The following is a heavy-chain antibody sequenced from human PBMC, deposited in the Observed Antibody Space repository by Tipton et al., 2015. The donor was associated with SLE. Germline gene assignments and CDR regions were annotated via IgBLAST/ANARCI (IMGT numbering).Heavy chain of an antibody. CDR1: GYSFATYW. CDR2: VYPSDSDT. CDR3: ARRIQERILITGLDISHYNMDV. V-gene: IGHV5-51*03. J-gene: IGHJ6*03. Sequence: QSGAEVKKPGESLKISCKASGYSFATYWIGWVRQMPGKGLEWLGIVYPSDSDTRYSPSFQGQFTISADRSITTAYLQWSSLHVSDTAVYYCARRIQERILITGLDISHYNMDVWGRGTTVTVSS. D-gene: IGHD3-16*01.